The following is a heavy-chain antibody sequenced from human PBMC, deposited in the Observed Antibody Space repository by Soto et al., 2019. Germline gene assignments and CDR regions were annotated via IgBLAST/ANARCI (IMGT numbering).Heavy chain of an antibody. CDR2: IYYSGST. V-gene: IGHV4-30-4*01. CDR3: ARDSIGYSSSYWFDP. Sequence: SETLSLTCTVSGGSISSGDYYWSWIRQPPGKGLEWIGYIYYSGSTYYNPSLKSRVTISVDTSKNQFSLKLSSVTAADTAVYYCARDSIGYSSSYWFDPWGQGTLVTVSS. J-gene: IGHJ5*02. D-gene: IGHD6-13*01. CDR1: GGSISSGDYY.